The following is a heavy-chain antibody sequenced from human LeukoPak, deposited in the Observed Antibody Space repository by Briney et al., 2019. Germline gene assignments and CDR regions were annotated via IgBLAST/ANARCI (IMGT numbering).Heavy chain of an antibody. CDR2: ISYDGSKK. CDR1: GFTFSSYG. Sequence: GGSLRLSCAASGFTFSSYGMHWVRQAPGKGLEWVAIISYDGSKKYYGDSVKGRFTISRDNSKNTLYVQMNSLRAEDTAVYYCAKAYYGSGSPLDWFDPWGQGTLVTVSS. J-gene: IGHJ5*02. CDR3: AKAYYGSGSPLDWFDP. D-gene: IGHD3-10*01. V-gene: IGHV3-30*18.